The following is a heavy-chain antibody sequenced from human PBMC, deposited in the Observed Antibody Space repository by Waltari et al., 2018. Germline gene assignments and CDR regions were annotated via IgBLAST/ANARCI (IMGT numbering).Heavy chain of an antibody. Sequence: QVQLVESGGGVVQPGRSLRLSCAASGFTFSSYGMHWVRQAPGKGLEWVEGIGDDGSNKDYADSGKGRFTISRDKSKNTLYLQMNSLRAEDTAMYYCAKGLIRSSTSCCDYWGQGTLVTVSS. D-gene: IGHD2-2*01. V-gene: IGHV3-30*18. CDR1: GFTFSSYG. CDR2: IGDDGSNK. J-gene: IGHJ4*02. CDR3: AKGLIRSSTSCCDY.